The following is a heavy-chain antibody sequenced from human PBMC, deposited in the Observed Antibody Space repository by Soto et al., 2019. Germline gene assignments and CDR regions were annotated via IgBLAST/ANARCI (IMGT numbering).Heavy chain of an antibody. D-gene: IGHD3-10*01. CDR3: AKDARFGESSARNLNYYFDY. CDR2: ISYEGSNK. CDR1: GFTFSSYG. V-gene: IGHV3-30*18. J-gene: IGHJ4*02. Sequence: GGSLRLSCAASGFTFSSYGMHWVRQAPGKGLEWVAVISYEGSNKYYADSVKGRFTISRDNSKNTLYLQMNSLRAEDTAVYYCAKDARFGESSARNLNYYFDYWGQGTLVTVSS.